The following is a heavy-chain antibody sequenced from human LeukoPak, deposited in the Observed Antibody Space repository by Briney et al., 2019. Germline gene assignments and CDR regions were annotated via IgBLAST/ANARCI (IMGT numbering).Heavy chain of an antibody. Sequence: GGSLRLSCAASGFTFSSYSMTWVRQAPGKGLEWVSTIKRDGSEKYYVDSVEGRFTISRDNTNNSLNMQMNSLRAEETAVYYCARQGRVLAYCSGSTCYSSGPIDSWAQGTLVTVSS. CDR1: GFTFSSYS. V-gene: IGHV3-7*01. D-gene: IGHD2-2*02. CDR2: IKRDGSEK. CDR3: ARQGRVLAYCSGSTCYSSGPIDS. J-gene: IGHJ4*02.